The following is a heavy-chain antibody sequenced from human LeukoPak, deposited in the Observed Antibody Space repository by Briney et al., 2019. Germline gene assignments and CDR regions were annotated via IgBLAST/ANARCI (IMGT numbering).Heavy chain of an antibody. Sequence: GRSLRLSCAASGFTFSSYAMHWVRQAPGKGLEWVSSISSSSSYIYYADSVKGRFTISRDNAKNSLYLQMNSLRAEDTAVYYCASGATEVYWHYTSYYYYGMDVWGQGTTVTVSS. CDR1: GFTFSSYA. V-gene: IGHV3-21*01. J-gene: IGHJ6*02. D-gene: IGHD3-3*01. CDR3: ASGATEVYWHYTSYYYYGMDV. CDR2: ISSSSSYI.